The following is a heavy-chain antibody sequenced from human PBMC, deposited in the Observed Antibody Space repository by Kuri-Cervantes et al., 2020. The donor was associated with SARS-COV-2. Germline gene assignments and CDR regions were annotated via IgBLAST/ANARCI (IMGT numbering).Heavy chain of an antibody. D-gene: IGHD3-3*01. CDR1: GFTFSSYS. CDR2: ISSSSSTI. J-gene: IGHJ4*02. V-gene: IGHV3-48*02. Sequence: GESLKISCAASGFTFSSYSMNWVRQAPGKGLEWVSYISSSSSTIYYADSVKGRFTISRDNAKNSLYLQMNSLRDEDTAVYCCARGLLYYDFWSGYYTPTAYWGQGTLVTVSS. CDR3: ARGLLYYDFWSGYYTPTAY.